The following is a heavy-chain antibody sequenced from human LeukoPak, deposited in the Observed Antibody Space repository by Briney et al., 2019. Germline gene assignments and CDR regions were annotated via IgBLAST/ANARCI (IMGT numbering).Heavy chain of an antibody. J-gene: IGHJ4*02. CDR1: GFTFSTYA. V-gene: IGHV3-23*01. D-gene: IGHD6-6*01. Sequence: PGGSLRLSCAASGFTFSTYAMSWVRQAPGKGLEWVSAISGSGGSTYYADSVKGRFTISRDNSKNTLYLQMNSLRAEDTAVYYCAKGSGSSWDFDYWGQGTLVTVSS. CDR2: ISGSGGST. CDR3: AKGSGSSWDFDY.